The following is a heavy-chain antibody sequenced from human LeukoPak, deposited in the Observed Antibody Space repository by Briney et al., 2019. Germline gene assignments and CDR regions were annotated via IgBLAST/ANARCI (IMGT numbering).Heavy chain of an antibody. J-gene: IGHJ5*01. Sequence: GESLKISCKGSGYSFTSYWIGWVRQMPGKGLEWMGIIHPRDSDTRYSPSSQGQVTMSADKSISTAYLQWSSLKVSDTAMYYCARRTYDVLTGTPSSVRKNWFDSWGQGTLVTVSS. CDR3: ARRTYDVLTGTPSSVRKNWFDS. V-gene: IGHV5-51*01. CDR2: IHPRDSDT. D-gene: IGHD3/OR15-3a*01. CDR1: GYSFTSYW.